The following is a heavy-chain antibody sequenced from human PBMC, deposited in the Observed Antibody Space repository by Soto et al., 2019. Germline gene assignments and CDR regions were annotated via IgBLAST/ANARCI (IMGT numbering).Heavy chain of an antibody. CDR1: GFTFSTSG. CDR2: IVVGNGNT. J-gene: IGHJ5*02. V-gene: IGHV1-58*02. CDR3: AADRDPSAPYNWFDP. Sequence: QMQLVQSGPEVGKPGTSVKVSCKTVGFTFSTSGIHWVRQARGERLEWIGWIVVGNGNTNYAQKFQDRVTITRDMSTSTVYMELSNLRSEDTALYYCAADRDPSAPYNWFDPWGQGTPVTVSS.